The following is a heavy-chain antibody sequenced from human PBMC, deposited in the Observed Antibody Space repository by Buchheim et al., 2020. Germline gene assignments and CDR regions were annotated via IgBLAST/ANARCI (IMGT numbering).Heavy chain of an antibody. Sequence: QVQLQESGPGLVKPSETLSLTCTVSGGSVSSGSYYWSWIRQPPGKGLEWIGYIYYSGSTNYNPSLKSRVTISVDTSKNQFSLKLSSVTAADTAVYYCAREVALGRGATILSNWFDPWGQGTL. J-gene: IGHJ5*02. D-gene: IGHD1-26*01. V-gene: IGHV4-61*01. CDR3: AREVALGRGATILSNWFDP. CDR2: IYYSGST. CDR1: GGSVSSGSYY.